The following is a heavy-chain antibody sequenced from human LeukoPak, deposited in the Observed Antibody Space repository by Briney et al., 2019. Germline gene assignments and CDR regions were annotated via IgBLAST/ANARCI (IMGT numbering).Heavy chain of an antibody. CDR3: ASGVSSTSCYVDY. J-gene: IGHJ4*02. V-gene: IGHV3-48*01. CDR1: GFTFSSYS. Sequence: GGSLRLSCAASGFTFSSYSMNWVRQAPGEGLEWISYISNSSSTMFYADSVKGRFTISRDNAKNSLYLQMNSLRAEDTAVYYFASGVSSTSCYVDYWGQGSLVTVYS. D-gene: IGHD2-2*01. CDR2: ISNSSSTM.